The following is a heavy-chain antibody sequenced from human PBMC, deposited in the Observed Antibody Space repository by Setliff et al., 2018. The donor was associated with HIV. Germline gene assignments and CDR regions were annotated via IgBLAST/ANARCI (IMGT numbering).Heavy chain of an antibody. CDR2: IYNSGST. Sequence: SETLSLTCAVSGYSISSGYHWGWIRQPPGKGLEWIGSIYNSGSTYYNPSLKSRVTISVDTSKNQFSLKPSSVTAADTAVYYCANFLPDTAAAGPRFDYWGQGTLVTVSS. CDR1: GYSISSGYH. CDR3: ANFLPDTAAAGPRFDY. V-gene: IGHV4-38-2*01. J-gene: IGHJ4*02. D-gene: IGHD6-13*01.